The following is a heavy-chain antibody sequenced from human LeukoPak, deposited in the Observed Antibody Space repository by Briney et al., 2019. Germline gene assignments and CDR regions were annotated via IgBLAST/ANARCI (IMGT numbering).Heavy chain of an antibody. Sequence: GGSLRLSCAASGFTFSSYEMNWVRQAPGKGLEWVSYISSSGSTIYYADSVKRRFTISRDNAKNSLYLQMNSLRAEDTAVYYCAKGGSCGGGSCYGAFDIWGQGTMVTVSS. D-gene: IGHD2-15*01. CDR1: GFTFSSYE. CDR3: AKGGSCGGGSCYGAFDI. J-gene: IGHJ3*02. CDR2: ISSSGSTI. V-gene: IGHV3-48*03.